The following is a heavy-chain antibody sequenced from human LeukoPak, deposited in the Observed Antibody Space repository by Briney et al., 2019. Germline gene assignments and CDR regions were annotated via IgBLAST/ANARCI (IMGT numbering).Heavy chain of an antibody. D-gene: IGHD5-18*01. CDR1: GFTFSSYA. V-gene: IGHV3-23*01. CDR3: AKAEREYSYGSFDY. Sequence: PGRSLRLSCAASGFTFSSYAMSWVRQAPGKGLEWVSAISGSGGSTYYADSVKGRFTISRDNSKNTLYLQMNSLRAEDTAVYYCAKAEREYSYGSFDYWGQGTLVTVSS. CDR2: ISGSGGST. J-gene: IGHJ4*02.